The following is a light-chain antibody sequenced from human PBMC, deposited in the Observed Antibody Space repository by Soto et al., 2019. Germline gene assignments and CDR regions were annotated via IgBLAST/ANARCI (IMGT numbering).Light chain of an antibody. J-gene: IGKJ2*01. CDR2: AAS. V-gene: IGKV1-39*01. CDR1: QSISSY. CDR3: QQSYSTLVT. Sequence: DIQMTQSPSSLSASVGDRVTITCRASQSISSYLNWYQQKPGKAPKLLIYAASSLQSGVPSRFSGSGSGTDFTLTISXXXXXXXATYYCQQSYSTLVTFGQGTKLE.